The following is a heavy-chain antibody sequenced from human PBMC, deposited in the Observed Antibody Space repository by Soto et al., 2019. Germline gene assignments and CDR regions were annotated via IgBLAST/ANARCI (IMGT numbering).Heavy chain of an antibody. J-gene: IGHJ3*02. D-gene: IGHD3-22*01. Sequence: GESLKISCKGSGYSFTSYWIGWVRQMPGKGLEWMGRIDPSDSYTNYSPSFQGHVTISADKSISTAYLQWSSLKASDTAMYYLAIFELVVGDAFDIRGQGTMVTVSS. CDR1: GYSFTSYW. CDR3: AIFELVVGDAFDI. CDR2: IDPSDSYT. V-gene: IGHV5-10-1*01.